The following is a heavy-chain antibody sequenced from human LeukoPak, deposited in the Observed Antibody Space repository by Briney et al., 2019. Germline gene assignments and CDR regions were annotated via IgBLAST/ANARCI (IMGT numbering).Heavy chain of an antibody. Sequence: SETLSLTCAVYGGSFSGYYWSWIRQPPGKGLEWIGEINHSGSTNYNPSFKSRVTISVDTSKNQFSLKLSSVTAADTAVYYCARGRADGYKSLNWFDPWGQGTLVTVSS. CDR3: ARGRADGYKSLNWFDP. D-gene: IGHD5-24*01. J-gene: IGHJ5*02. CDR1: GGSFSGYY. V-gene: IGHV4-34*01. CDR2: INHSGST.